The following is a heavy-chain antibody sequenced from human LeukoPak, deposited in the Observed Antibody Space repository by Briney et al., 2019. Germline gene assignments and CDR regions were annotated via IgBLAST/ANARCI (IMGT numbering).Heavy chain of an antibody. D-gene: IGHD2-15*01. CDR2: INPSSGST. V-gene: IGHV1-46*01. Sequence: ASVKVSCKASGGTFSSYAISWVRQAPGQGLEWMGIINPSSGSTSYAQNFQGRLTMTRDTSTGTVYMELSSLRSEDTAVYYCARDTGSASDYWGQGTLVTVSS. J-gene: IGHJ4*02. CDR3: ARDTGSASDY. CDR1: GGTFSSYA.